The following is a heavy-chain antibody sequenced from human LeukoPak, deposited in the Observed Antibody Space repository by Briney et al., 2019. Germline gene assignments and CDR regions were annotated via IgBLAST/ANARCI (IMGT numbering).Heavy chain of an antibody. CDR1: GGSISSYY. J-gene: IGHJ6*02. V-gene: IGHV4-59*01. CDR3: ARRPRNYYNNPPNYYYYYGLDV. Sequence: PSETLSLTCTVSGGSISSYYWSWIRQPPGKGLEWIGYIYYSGSTNYNPSLKSRVTMSVDTSKNQFSLKLSSVTAADTAVYYCARRPRNYYNNPPNYYYYYGLDVWGQGTTVTVSS. CDR2: IYYSGST. D-gene: IGHD3-10*01.